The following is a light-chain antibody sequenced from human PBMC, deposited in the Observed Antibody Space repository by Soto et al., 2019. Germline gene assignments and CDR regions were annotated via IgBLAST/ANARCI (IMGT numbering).Light chain of an antibody. V-gene: IGKV3-20*01. CDR3: EHYDTSCT. Sequence: EIVLTQSPGTLSLSPGERATLSCRASQSVSRSNFARYEQKPDQAPRLLIYGASSRATGIPDRFTGPGSGTDFTLTINRLEPGEFAEYYCEHYDTSCTCGGDTKV. J-gene: IGKJ4*01. CDR1: QSVSRSN. CDR2: GAS.